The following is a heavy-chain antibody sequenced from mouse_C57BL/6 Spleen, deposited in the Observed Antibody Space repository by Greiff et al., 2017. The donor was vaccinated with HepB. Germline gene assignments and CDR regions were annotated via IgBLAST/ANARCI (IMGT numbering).Heavy chain of an antibody. V-gene: IGHV14-4*01. J-gene: IGHJ2*01. Sequence: VQLQQSGAELVRPGASVKLSCTASGFNIKDDYMHWVKQRPEQGLEWSGWIDPENGDTEYASKFQGKATITADTSSNTAYLQLSSLTSEDTAVYYCTRVATGDYWGQGTTLTVSS. CDR1: GFNIKDDY. CDR3: TRVATGDY. CDR2: IDPENGDT.